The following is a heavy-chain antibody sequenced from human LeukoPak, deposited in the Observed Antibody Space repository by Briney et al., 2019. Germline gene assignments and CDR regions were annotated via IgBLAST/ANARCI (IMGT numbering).Heavy chain of an antibody. CDR3: AKGGFDP. J-gene: IGHJ5*02. Sequence: GVLRLSCSASGFTLSSYSMNWVRQASGEGLEWVSSISSSSSYIYYADSVKGRFTISRDNAKNSLYLQMNSLRAEDTAVYYCAKGGFDPWGQGTLVTVSS. CDR2: ISSSSSYI. D-gene: IGHD3-16*01. CDR1: GFTLSSYS. V-gene: IGHV3-21*01.